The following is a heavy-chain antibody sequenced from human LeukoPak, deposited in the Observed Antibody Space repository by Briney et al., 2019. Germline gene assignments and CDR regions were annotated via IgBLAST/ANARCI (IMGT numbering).Heavy chain of an antibody. Sequence: ASVKVSCKASGYTFTSYGISWVRQAPGQGLEWMGWISAYNGNTNYAQKLQGRITMTTDTSTSTAYMDLRSLRSDDTAVYYCARDYYDSSGYLRDYWGQGTLVTISS. CDR2: ISAYNGNT. CDR1: GYTFTSYG. V-gene: IGHV1-18*01. J-gene: IGHJ4*02. D-gene: IGHD3-22*01. CDR3: ARDYYDSSGYLRDY.